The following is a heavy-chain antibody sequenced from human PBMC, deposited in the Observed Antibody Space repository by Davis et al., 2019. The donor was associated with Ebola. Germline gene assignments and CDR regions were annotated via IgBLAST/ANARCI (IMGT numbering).Heavy chain of an antibody. Sequence: SVKVSCKASGGTFSSYGISWVRQAPGQGLEWMGGIIPVFGTTNYAQKFQGRDTFTADESSSTAYMELNSLRAEDTAMYYCARDWGRNSWYAGDGFDSWGQGTMVTVSS. V-gene: IGHV1-69*13. CDR3: ARDWGRNSWYAGDGFDS. CDR2: IIPVFGTT. D-gene: IGHD6-13*01. CDR1: GGTFSSYG. J-gene: IGHJ3*02.